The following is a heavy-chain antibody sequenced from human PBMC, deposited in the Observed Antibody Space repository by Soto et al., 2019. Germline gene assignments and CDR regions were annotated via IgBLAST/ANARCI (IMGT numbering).Heavy chain of an antibody. D-gene: IGHD3-22*01. CDR1: GYTFHNYA. CDR2: YNPYIVYV. Sequence: QVQLLQSGAAVKEPGASVKVSCKASGYTFHNYAISWVRQAPGQGLEWMGWYNPYIVYVPSAKNFQGRVTMTADTSTNTAYMELKSLRSDDTATYYCARNSSAPYAWLDPWGQGTVVTVSS. V-gene: IGHV1-18*04. CDR3: ARNSSAPYAWLDP. J-gene: IGHJ5*02.